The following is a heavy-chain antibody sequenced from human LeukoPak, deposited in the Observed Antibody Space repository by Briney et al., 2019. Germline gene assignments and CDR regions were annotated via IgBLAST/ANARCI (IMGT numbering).Heavy chain of an antibody. D-gene: IGHD6-19*01. Sequence: PGGSLRLSCAASGFTFSDYYMSWIRQAPGKGLEWGSYISSSSSYTNYADSVKGRFTISRDNAKNSLYLQMNSLRAEDTAVYYCARQGDSSGWYNWFDPWGQGTLVTVSS. CDR3: ARQGDSSGWYNWFDP. CDR2: ISSSSSYT. CDR1: GFTFSDYY. J-gene: IGHJ5*02. V-gene: IGHV3-11*06.